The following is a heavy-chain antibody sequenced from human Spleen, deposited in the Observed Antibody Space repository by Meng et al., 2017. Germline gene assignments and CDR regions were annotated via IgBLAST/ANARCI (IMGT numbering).Heavy chain of an antibody. Sequence: GSLRLSCAVYGGSFSGYYWSWIRQPPGKGLEWIGEINHSGSTNYNPSLKSRVTISVDTSKNQFSLKLSSVTAADTAVYYCTRLIEGSPADHWGQGTLVTVSS. D-gene: IGHD5-24*01. J-gene: IGHJ5*02. V-gene: IGHV4-34*01. CDR2: INHSGST. CDR3: TRLIEGSPADH. CDR1: GGSFSGYY.